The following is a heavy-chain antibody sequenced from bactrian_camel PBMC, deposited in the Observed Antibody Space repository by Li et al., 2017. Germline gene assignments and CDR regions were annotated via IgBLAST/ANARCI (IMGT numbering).Heavy chain of an antibody. CDR1: GLGFSGAD. V-gene: IGHV3S40*01. J-gene: IGHJ4*01. Sequence: VQLVESGGGLVQPGGSLRLSCAASGLGFSGADMTWVRQAPGKGLEWVSSIKANGGTTYYAGSVKGRFTISRDNAKSSVILQMNSLKSEDTARYYCATDLQMGNWGQGTQVTVS. CDR3: ATDLQMGN. D-gene: IGHD3*01. CDR2: IKANGGTT.